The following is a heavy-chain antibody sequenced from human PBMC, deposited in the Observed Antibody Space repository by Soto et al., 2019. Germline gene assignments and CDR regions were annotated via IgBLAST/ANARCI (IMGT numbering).Heavy chain of an antibody. CDR3: ARHGAYSTSVYYYYGMDV. V-gene: IGHV4-39*01. D-gene: IGHD6-13*01. CDR2: SNYGGPT. Sequence: SESLSLTCAVSGGAINSTVYYWAWIRQPPGKGLEWIGSSNYGGPTYYSPSLQSRVTISLDTAKNHFSLNLRSVTAADTAVYYCARHGAYSTSVYYYYGMDVWGQGTTVTVSS. J-gene: IGHJ6*02. CDR1: GGAINSTVYY.